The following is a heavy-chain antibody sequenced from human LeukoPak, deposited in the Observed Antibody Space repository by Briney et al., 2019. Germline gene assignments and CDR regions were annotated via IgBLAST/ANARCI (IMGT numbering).Heavy chain of an antibody. CDR2: IIPIFGTA. CDR3: ERELLEWELVY. CDR1: GGTFSSYA. V-gene: IGHV1-69*13. J-gene: IGHJ4*02. Sequence: ASVEVSCKASGGTFSSYAISWVRQAPGQGREWMGGIIPIFGTANYAQKFQGRVTVTADESTSTAYMELSSLRSEDTAVYYCERELLEWELVYWGQGTLVTVSS. D-gene: IGHD1-26*01.